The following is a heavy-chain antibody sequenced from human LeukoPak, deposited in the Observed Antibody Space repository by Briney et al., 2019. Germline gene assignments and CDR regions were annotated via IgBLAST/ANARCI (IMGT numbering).Heavy chain of an antibody. J-gene: IGHJ4*02. CDR3: AKDDAWLQYND. CDR1: GFTFSSYP. CDR2: ISGSGGST. Sequence: PGGSLRLSCAASGFTFSSYPMSWVRQAPGKGLEWVSVISGSGGSTYYADSVKGRFTVSRDNSKNTLYLQINSLRDEDTAVYYCAKDDAWLQYNDWGQGTLVTVSS. V-gene: IGHV3-23*01. D-gene: IGHD5-24*01.